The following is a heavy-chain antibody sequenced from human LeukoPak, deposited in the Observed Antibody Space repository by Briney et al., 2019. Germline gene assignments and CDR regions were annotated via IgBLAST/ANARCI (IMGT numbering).Heavy chain of an antibody. J-gene: IGHJ6*03. CDR1: GFTFSSYS. CDR2: ISYDGSNK. V-gene: IGHV3-30*18. Sequence: PGGSLRLSCAASGFTFSSYSMNWVRQAPGKGLEWVAVISYDGSNKYYADSVKGRFTISRDNSKNTLYLQMNSLRAEDTAVYYCAKDWRRIVVVGPITRHGNFMDVWGKGTTVTISS. CDR3: AKDWRRIVVVGPITRHGNFMDV. D-gene: IGHD2-15*01.